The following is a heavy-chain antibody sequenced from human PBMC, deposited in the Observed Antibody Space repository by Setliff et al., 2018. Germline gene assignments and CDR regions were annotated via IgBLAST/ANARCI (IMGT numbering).Heavy chain of an antibody. CDR2: VFTATDDT. CDR3: ARDREGIIVGVPSV. D-gene: IGHD1-26*01. CDR1: GYTFTSSG. Sequence: ASVKVSCKASGYTFTSSGSSWVRQAPGQGLEWMGRVFTATDDTQFRTEFQGRVSVTRDTSMSTTYMELSGLRSDDTAVYYCARDREGIIVGVPSVWGQGTLFTVSS. J-gene: IGHJ4*02. V-gene: IGHV1-18*01.